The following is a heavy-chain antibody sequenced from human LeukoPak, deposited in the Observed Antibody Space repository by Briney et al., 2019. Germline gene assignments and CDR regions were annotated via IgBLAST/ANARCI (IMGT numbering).Heavy chain of an antibody. J-gene: IGHJ4*02. Sequence: SVKVSCKASGGTFSSYAISWVRQAPGQGLEWMGGIIPIFGTANYAQKFQGRVTITTDESTSTAYMELSSLRSEDTAVYYCAISGSPNLAEFDYWGQGTLATVSS. CDR2: IIPIFGTA. D-gene: IGHD3-22*01. CDR1: GGTFSSYA. CDR3: AISGSPNLAEFDY. V-gene: IGHV1-69*05.